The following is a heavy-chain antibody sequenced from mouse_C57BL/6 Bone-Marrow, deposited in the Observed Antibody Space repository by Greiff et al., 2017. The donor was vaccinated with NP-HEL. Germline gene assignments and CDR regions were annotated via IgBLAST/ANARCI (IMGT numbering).Heavy chain of an antibody. Sequence: EVQLQQSGAELVRPGASVKLSCTASGFNIKDDYMNWVKQRPEQGLEWIGWIDPENGNTESDSKFQGKATITADTSSNTAYLQLSSRTSEDTAVYYCTWGIKAWFAYRGRGTRVTVPA. D-gene: IGHD2-4*01. V-gene: IGHV14-4*01. CDR3: TWGIKAWFAY. CDR2: IDPENGNT. J-gene: IGHJ3*01. CDR1: GFNIKDDY.